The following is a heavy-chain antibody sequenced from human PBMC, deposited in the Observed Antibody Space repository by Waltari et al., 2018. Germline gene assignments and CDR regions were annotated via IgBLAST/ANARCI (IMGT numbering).Heavy chain of an antibody. D-gene: IGHD5-12*01. CDR2: IYYRGTT. CDR3: ARHWKRNGYRFDP. J-gene: IGHJ5*02. V-gene: IGHV4-39*01. Sequence: QLQLQESGPGLVKPSETLSLTCTVSGGSIRRRSYDWGWFRHAPGTGREWIARIYYRGTTYYNPTLESRVTISGDTSKNQFSLKLSSVTAADTAVYYCARHWKRNGYRFDPWGQGTLVTVSS. CDR1: GGSIRRRSYD.